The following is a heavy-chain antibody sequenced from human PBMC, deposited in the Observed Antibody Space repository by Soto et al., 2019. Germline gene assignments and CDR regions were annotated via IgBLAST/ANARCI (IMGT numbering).Heavy chain of an antibody. V-gene: IGHV3-15*01. J-gene: IGHJ6*03. D-gene: IGHD2-21*02. CDR3: YCGLLTNYYYYYMDV. Sequence: GGSLRLSCAASGFTFSNAWMSWVRQAPGKGLEWVGRIKSKTDGGTTDYAAPVKGRFTISRDDSKNTLYLQMNSLKTEDTAVYYCYCGLLTNYYYYYMDVWGKGTTVTVSS. CDR1: GFTFSNAW. CDR2: IKSKTDGGTT.